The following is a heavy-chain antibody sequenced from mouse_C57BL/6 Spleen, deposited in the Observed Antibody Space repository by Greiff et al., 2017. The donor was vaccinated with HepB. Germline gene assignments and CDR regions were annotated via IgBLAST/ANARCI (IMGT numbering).Heavy chain of an antibody. CDR2: IRNKANGYTT. V-gene: IGHV7-3*01. Sequence: EVNVVESGGGLVQPGGSLSLSCAASGFTFTDYYMSWVRQPPGKALEWLGFIRNKANGYTTEYSASVKGRFTISRDNSQSILYLQMNALRAEDSATYYCASSPFYYGSSSLAYWGQGTLVTVSA. CDR1: GFTFTDYY. CDR3: ASSPFYYGSSSLAY. J-gene: IGHJ3*01. D-gene: IGHD1-1*01.